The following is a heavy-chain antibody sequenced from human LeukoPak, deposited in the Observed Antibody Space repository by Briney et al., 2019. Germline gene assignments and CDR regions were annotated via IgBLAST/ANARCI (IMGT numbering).Heavy chain of an antibody. CDR3: ARSLDYYDSSGYYSAFDC. Sequence: PSETLSLTCVVSGGSINNNKWWSWVRQPPGKGLEWIGDVYYSGSTNYNPSLKSRVTISVDTSKNQFSLKLSSVTAADTAVYSCARSLDYYDSSGYYSAFDCWGQGTLVTVSS. CDR1: GGSINNNKW. V-gene: IGHV4-4*02. CDR2: VYYSGST. J-gene: IGHJ4*02. D-gene: IGHD3-22*01.